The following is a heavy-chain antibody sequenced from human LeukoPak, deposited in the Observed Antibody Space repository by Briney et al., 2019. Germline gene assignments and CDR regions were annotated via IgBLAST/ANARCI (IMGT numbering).Heavy chain of an antibody. CDR1: GFTFTTYW. J-gene: IGHJ6*02. CDR2: ISSSSSTI. D-gene: IGHD5-18*01. Sequence: GGSLRLSCAASGFTFTTYWMHWVRQAPGKGLEWVSYISSSSSTIYYADSVKGRFTISRDNAKDSLYLQMNSLRAEDTAVYYRARVRVDTAMVPGYYYGMDVWGQGTTVTVSS. CDR3: ARVRVDTAMVPGYYYGMDV. V-gene: IGHV3-48*01.